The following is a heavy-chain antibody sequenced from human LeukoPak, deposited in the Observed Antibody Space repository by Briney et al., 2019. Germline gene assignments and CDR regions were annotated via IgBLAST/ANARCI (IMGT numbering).Heavy chain of an antibody. CDR3: ARVLGGSYPVDY. J-gene: IGHJ4*02. V-gene: IGHV4-59*01. D-gene: IGHD1-26*01. Sequence: SETLSLTCTVSGGSMSSYYWSWIRQPPGKGLEWIGYIYYSGSTNYNPSLKSRVTISVDTSKNQFSLKLSSVTAADTAVYYCARVLGGSYPVDYWGQGTLVTVSS. CDR1: GGSMSSYY. CDR2: IYYSGST.